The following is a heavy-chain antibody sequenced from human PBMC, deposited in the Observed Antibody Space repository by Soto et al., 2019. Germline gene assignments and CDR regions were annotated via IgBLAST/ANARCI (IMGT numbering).Heavy chain of an antibody. D-gene: IGHD3-3*01. CDR3: ARSWYYDFWSGYYTHYYGMDV. CDR1: GGSISSYY. V-gene: IGHV4-4*07. CDR2: IYSSGST. J-gene: IGHJ6*02. Sequence: SETLSRSCTVSGGSISSYYWSGIRQPAGKGLEWIGRIYSSGSTNYNPSLKSRVTMSVDTSKNQFSLKLSSVTAADTAVYYCARSWYYDFWSGYYTHYYGMDVWGQGTTVTV.